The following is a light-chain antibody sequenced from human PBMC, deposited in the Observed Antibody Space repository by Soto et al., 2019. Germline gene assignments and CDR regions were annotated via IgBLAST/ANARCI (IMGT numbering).Light chain of an antibody. CDR3: LQFAHFPRT. J-gene: IGKJ1*01. Sequence: DVVLTQTPLSSPVTLGQSASISCRSSQSLVHSDGNTYLSWLQLRSGQPPRLLIYQITNRLSGVPDTFSGSGAGTDFTLKISRVEAEDVGVYYCLQFAHFPRTCGQGTKVDI. V-gene: IGKV2-24*01. CDR2: QIT. CDR1: QSLVHSDGNTY.